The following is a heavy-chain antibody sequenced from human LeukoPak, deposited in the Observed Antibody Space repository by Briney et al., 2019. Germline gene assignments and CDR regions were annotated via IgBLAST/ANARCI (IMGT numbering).Heavy chain of an antibody. CDR1: GYAFTGYY. CDR3: ARLRYDILTGYSHKDPDAFDI. V-gene: IGHV1-2*02. J-gene: IGHJ3*02. CDR2: INPNSGGT. D-gene: IGHD3-9*01. Sequence: GASVKVSCKASGYAFTGYYMHWVRQAPGQGLEWMGWINPNSGGTNYAQKFQGRVTMTRDTSISTAYMELSRLRSDDTAVYYCARLRYDILTGYSHKDPDAFDIWGQGTMVTVSS.